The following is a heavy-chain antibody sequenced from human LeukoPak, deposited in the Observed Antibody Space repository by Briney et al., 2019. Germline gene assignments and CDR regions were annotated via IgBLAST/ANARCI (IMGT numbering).Heavy chain of an antibody. V-gene: IGHV1-8*01. D-gene: IGHD3-9*01. Sequence: ASVKVSCKASGYTFTSYDINWVRQATGQGLEWMGWMNPNSGNTGYAQKFQGRVTMTRNTSISTAYMELSSLRSEDTAVYYCARGQYDILTGYDWFDPRGQGTLVTVSS. CDR3: ARGQYDILTGYDWFDP. CDR1: GYTFTSYD. CDR2: MNPNSGNT. J-gene: IGHJ5*02.